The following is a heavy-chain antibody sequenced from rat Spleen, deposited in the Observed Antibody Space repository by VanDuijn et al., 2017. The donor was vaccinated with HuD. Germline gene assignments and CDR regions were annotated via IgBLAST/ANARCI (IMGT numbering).Heavy chain of an antibody. CDR3: ARRNDYFDY. CDR1: GFTFSNYG. CDR2: ISYDGSST. J-gene: IGHJ2*01. V-gene: IGHV5-29*01. Sequence: EVQLVESGGGLVQPGRSLKLSCAASGFTFSNYGMAWVRQAPTKGLEWVATISYDGSSTYYRDSVKGRFTISRDNAKNTLYLQMNSLRSEDTATYYCARRNDYFDYWGQGVMVTVSS.